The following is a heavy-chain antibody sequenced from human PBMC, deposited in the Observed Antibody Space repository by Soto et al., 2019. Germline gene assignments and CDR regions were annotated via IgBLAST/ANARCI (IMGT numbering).Heavy chain of an antibody. V-gene: IGHV4-39*01. CDR2: IYYSGST. D-gene: IGHD1-1*01. Sequence: SETLSLTCTVSGGSISSSSYYWGWIRQPPGKGLEWIGSIYYSGSTYYNPSLKSRVTISVDTSKNQFSLKLSSATAADTAVYYCGRHRRETGTYAQPLDYWGQGTLVTVSS. CDR3: GRHRRETGTYAQPLDY. CDR1: GGSISSSSYY. J-gene: IGHJ4*02.